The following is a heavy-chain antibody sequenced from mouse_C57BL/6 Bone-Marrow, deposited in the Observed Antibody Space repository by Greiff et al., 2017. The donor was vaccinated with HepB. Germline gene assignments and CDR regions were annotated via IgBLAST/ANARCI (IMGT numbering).Heavy chain of an antibody. V-gene: IGHV1-50*01. CDR1: GYTFTSYW. J-gene: IGHJ2*01. CDR3: ARGFTTVNY. CDR2: IDPSDSYT. D-gene: IGHD1-1*01. Sequence: QVQLQQPGAELVKPGASVKLSCKASGYTFTSYWMQWVKQRPGQGLEWIGEIDPSDSYTNYNQKFKGKATLTVDTSSSTAYMQLSSLTSEDSAVYNCARGFTTVNYGGQGTTLTVSS.